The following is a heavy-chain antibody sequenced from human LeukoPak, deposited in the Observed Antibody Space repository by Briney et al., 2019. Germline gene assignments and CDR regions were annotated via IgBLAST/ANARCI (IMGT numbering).Heavy chain of an antibody. CDR3: ARMCRPGSSLHGMDV. D-gene: IGHD6-13*01. CDR1: GGSFSGYY. CDR2: INHSGST. Sequence: PSETLSLTCAVYGGSFSGYYWSWIRQPPGKGLEWIGKINHSGSTNYNPSLKSRVTISVDTSKNQFSLKLSSVTAADTAVYYCARMCRPGSSLHGMDVWGQGTTVTVSS. V-gene: IGHV4-34*01. J-gene: IGHJ6*02.